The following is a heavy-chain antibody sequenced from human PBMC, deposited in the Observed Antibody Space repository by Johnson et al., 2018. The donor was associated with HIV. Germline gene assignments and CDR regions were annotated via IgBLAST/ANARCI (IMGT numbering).Heavy chain of an antibody. Sequence: QVQLVESGGGLVQPGGSLRLSCAASGFTFSSYAMHWVRQAPGKGLEWVAVISYDGSNKYYADSVKGRFTISRDNSKNTLYLQMNSLRAEDTAVYYCARDYQDSRIDAFDIWGQGTMVTVSS. V-gene: IGHV3-30*04. CDR2: ISYDGSNK. CDR3: ARDYQDSRIDAFDI. J-gene: IGHJ3*02. CDR1: GFTFSSYA. D-gene: IGHD6-13*01.